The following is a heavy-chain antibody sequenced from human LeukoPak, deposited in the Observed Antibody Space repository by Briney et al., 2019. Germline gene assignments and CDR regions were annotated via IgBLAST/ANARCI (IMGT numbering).Heavy chain of an antibody. CDR3: AKDLIHHPGIAVAGTETAY. D-gene: IGHD6-19*01. V-gene: IGHV3-23*01. CDR1: GGSFSGYY. Sequence: ETLSLTCAVYGGSFSGYYWSWIRQAPGKGLEWVSAISGSGGSTYYADSVKGRFTISRDNSKNTLYLQMNSLRAEDTAVYYCAKDLIHHPGIAVAGTETAYWGQGTLVTVSS. CDR2: ISGSGGST. J-gene: IGHJ4*02.